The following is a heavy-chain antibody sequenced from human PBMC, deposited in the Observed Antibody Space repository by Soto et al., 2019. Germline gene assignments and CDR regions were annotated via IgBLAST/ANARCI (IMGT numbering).Heavy chain of an antibody. CDR3: ARATYIADGLDC. CDR1: GFTFSRYS. CDR2: VSGSSAYI. D-gene: IGHD2-15*01. Sequence: EVQLVESGGGLVKPGGSLRLSCAASGFTFSRYSMNWVRQAPGKGLEWVSFVSGSSAYIYYADSVKGRFTISRDNAKNSLYLQMDSLRAEDTAVYYCARATYIADGLDCWGQGTMVTVSS. V-gene: IGHV3-21*01. J-gene: IGHJ3*01.